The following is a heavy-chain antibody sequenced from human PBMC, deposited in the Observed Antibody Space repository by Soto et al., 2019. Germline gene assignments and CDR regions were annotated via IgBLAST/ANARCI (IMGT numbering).Heavy chain of an antibody. V-gene: IGHV1-2*02. Sequence: ASVKVSCKASGYTFTGYYMHWVRQAPGQGLEWMGWINPNNGGTNYAQKFQGRVTMTRDTSISTAYMELSRLRSDDTAVYYCARSIVVVVAATVGSWFHPWGQGTLVTVSS. CDR1: GYTFTGYY. J-gene: IGHJ5*02. CDR3: ARSIVVVVAATVGSWFHP. CDR2: INPNNGGT. D-gene: IGHD2-15*01.